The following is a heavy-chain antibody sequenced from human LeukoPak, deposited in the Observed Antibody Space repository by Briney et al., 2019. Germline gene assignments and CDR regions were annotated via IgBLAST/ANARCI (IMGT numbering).Heavy chain of an antibody. V-gene: IGHV1-2*02. J-gene: IGHJ3*02. CDR1: GYTFTGYY. D-gene: IGHD6-19*01. Sequence: GASVKVSCKASGYTFTGYYMHWVRQAPGQGLEWVGWINPNSGGTNYAQKFQGRVTMTRDTSISTAYMELSRLRSDDTAVYYCARDGADYSSGWYIGAFDIWGQGTMVTVSS. CDR3: ARDGADYSSGWYIGAFDI. CDR2: INPNSGGT.